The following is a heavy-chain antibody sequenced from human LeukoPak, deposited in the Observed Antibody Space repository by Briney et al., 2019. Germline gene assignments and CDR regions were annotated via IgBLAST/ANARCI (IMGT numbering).Heavy chain of an antibody. J-gene: IGHJ4*02. CDR3: LWQNLY. CDR2: INHSGST. Sequence: ASETLSLTCAAYGGSFSGYYWSWIRQPPGKGLEWIGEINHSGSTNYNPSLKSRVTISVDTSKNQFSLKLSSVTAADTAVYYCLWQNLYWGQGTLVTVSS. D-gene: IGHD2-21*01. CDR1: GGSFSGYY. V-gene: IGHV4-34*01.